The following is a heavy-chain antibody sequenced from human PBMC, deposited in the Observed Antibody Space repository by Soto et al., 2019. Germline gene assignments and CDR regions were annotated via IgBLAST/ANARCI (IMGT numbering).Heavy chain of an antibody. CDR1: GFTFNNYA. Sequence: VGSLRLSCAASGFTFNNYAMSWVRQAPGKGLEWVSGISGSGTYTYFADSVRGRFTISRDNSKNTVFLQMSSLRAEDTAIYYCAKSASGYYKLIDYWGQGTLVTVSS. V-gene: IGHV3-23*01. D-gene: IGHD5-12*01. J-gene: IGHJ4*02. CDR3: AKSASGYYKLIDY. CDR2: ISGSGTYT.